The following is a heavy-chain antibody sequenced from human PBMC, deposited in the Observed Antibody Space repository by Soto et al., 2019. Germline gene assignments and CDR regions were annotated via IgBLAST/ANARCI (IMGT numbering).Heavy chain of an antibody. V-gene: IGHV2-5*02. Sequence: QITLKESGPTQVKPTQPLTLTCSFSGFSLNTDGEGVGWVRQPPGEALEWLALIYWDDDGRYSPSLKTRLTITKDPSKNQVVLIMTNMDPVDTATYYCAHSRNLITDDAQVGDFDYWGQGTLVTVSS. CDR3: AHSRNLITDDAQVGDFDY. CDR1: GFSLNTDGEG. D-gene: IGHD3-10*01. CDR2: IYWDDDG. J-gene: IGHJ4*02.